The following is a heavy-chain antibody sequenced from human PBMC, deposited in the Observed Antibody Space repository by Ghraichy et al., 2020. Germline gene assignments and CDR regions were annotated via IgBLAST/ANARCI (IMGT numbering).Heavy chain of an antibody. CDR1: GFTFSSYS. CDR2: ISSSSSYI. Sequence: GGSLRLSCAASGFTFSSYSMNWVRQAPGKGLEWVSSISSSSSYIYYADSVKGRFTISRDNAKNSLYLQMNSLRAEDTAVYYCARDGSVPVVTFDYWGQGTLVTVSS. D-gene: IGHD2-2*01. J-gene: IGHJ4*02. V-gene: IGHV3-21*01. CDR3: ARDGSVPVVTFDY.